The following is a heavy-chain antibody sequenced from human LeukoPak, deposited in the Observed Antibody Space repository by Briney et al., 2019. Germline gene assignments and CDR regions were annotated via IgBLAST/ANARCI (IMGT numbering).Heavy chain of an antibody. CDR3: ARYYYDSSGSQGAFDL. CDR1: EFTFSNYW. D-gene: IGHD3-22*01. V-gene: IGHV3-74*01. CDR2: IKGDGSTT. J-gene: IGHJ3*01. Sequence: PGGSLRLSCAASEFTFSNYWMNWVRQAPGKGLVWVSRIKGDGSTTTYADSVKGRFTISRDNAKNTLYLQMNSLRAEDTAVYYCARYYYDSSGSQGAFDLWGQGTMVTVSS.